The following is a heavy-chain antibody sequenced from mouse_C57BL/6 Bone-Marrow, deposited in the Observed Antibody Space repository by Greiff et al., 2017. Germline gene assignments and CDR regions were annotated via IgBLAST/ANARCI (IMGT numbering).Heavy chain of an antibody. CDR2: ILPGSGST. CDR1: GYPFTGYW. Sequence: VQGVESGAELMKPGASVKLSCKATGYPFTGYWIEWVKQRPGTGLEWIGEILPGSGSTYYTEKVKVKATFTADTYTITAYIQLRSLTTESSAISICARNYQKDYWGQGTTLTVSS. CDR3: ARNYQKDY. D-gene: IGHD2-1*01. J-gene: IGHJ2*01. V-gene: IGHV1-9*01.